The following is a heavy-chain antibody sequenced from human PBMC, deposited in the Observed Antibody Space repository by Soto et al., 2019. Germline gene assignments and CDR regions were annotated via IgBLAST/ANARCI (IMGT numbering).Heavy chain of an antibody. J-gene: IGHJ5*02. V-gene: IGHV3-23*01. CDR1: GFTFSSYA. CDR3: AKEVLDYLFGTSKFDP. D-gene: IGHD3-10*01. Sequence: VSLRLSCAASGFTFSSYAMSWVRQAPGKGLEWVSAISGSGGSTYYADSVKGRFTISRDNSKNTLYLQMNSLRAEDTAVYYCAKEVLDYLFGTSKFDPWGQGTLVTVSS. CDR2: ISGSGGST.